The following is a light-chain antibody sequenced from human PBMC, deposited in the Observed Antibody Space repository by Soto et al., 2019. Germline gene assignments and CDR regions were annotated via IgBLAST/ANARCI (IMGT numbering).Light chain of an antibody. V-gene: IGLV2-14*03. J-gene: IGLJ2*01. CDR3: NSHTSDSALGV. Sequence: QSALTQPPSASGSPGQSVTISCTGTSSDVGDNYVSWYQQHLGKAPKLIIYEVSRRPSGVSNRFSGSKSGNTASLTISGLQAEDEGHYYCNSHTSDSALGVFGGGTKLTVL. CDR2: EVS. CDR1: SSDVGDNY.